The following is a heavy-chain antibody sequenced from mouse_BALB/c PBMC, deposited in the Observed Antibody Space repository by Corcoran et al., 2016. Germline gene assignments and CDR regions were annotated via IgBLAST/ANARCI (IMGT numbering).Heavy chain of an antibody. CDR3: AREGYYGNPAWFAY. D-gene: IGHD2-1*01. CDR2: INPYNDGT. V-gene: IGHV1S136*01. J-gene: IGHJ3*01. Sequence: EVQLQQSGPELVKPGASVKMSCKASGYTFTSYVMHWVKQKPGQGLEWIGYINPYNDGTKYNEKFKGKATLTSDKSSSTAYMELSSLTSEDSAVYYCAREGYYGNPAWFAYWGQGTLVTVSA. CDR1: GYTFTSYV.